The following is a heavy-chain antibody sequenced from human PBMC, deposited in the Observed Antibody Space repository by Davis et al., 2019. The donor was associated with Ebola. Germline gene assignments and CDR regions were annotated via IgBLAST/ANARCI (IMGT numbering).Heavy chain of an antibody. Sequence: MPSETLSLTCTVSGGSISSGGYYWSWIRQHPGKGLEWIGYIYYSGSTNYNPSLKSRVTISVDTSKNQFSLKLSSVTAADTAVYYCARENQGSYYYYGMDVWGQGTTVTVSS. V-gene: IGHV4-61*08. CDR1: GGSISSGGYY. CDR2: IYYSGST. D-gene: IGHD1-14*01. J-gene: IGHJ6*02. CDR3: ARENQGSYYYYGMDV.